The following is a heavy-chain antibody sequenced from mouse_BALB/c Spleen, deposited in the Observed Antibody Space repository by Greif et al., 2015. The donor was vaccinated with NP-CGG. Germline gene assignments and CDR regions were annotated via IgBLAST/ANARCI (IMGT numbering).Heavy chain of an antibody. CDR1: GFSLTSYG. J-gene: IGHJ4*01. CDR2: TWSGGST. CDR3: ARKRGYGNPYAMDY. Sequence: VKVVESGPGLVQPSQSLSITCTVSGFSLTSYGVHWVRQSPGKGLEWLGVTWSGGSTDYNAAFISRLSISKDNSKSQVFFKMNSLQANDTAIYYCARKRGYGNPYAMDYWGQGTSVTVSS. D-gene: IGHD2-10*02. V-gene: IGHV2-2*02.